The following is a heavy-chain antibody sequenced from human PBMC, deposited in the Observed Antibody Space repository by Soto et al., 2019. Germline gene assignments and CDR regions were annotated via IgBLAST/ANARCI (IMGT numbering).Heavy chain of an antibody. J-gene: IGHJ4*02. D-gene: IGHD3-16*01. CDR1: EFTFSGFW. CDR2: INGDGSVT. V-gene: IGHV3-74*03. CDR3: PRDYAYGGLDY. Sequence: GGSLRLCCTVSEFTFSGFWMHWVRQVPGKELVWVSRINGDGSVTTYADSVKGRFTISRDNAKNTLYLQMSSLRADDTAVYYCPRDYAYGGLDYWGQGILVTVSS.